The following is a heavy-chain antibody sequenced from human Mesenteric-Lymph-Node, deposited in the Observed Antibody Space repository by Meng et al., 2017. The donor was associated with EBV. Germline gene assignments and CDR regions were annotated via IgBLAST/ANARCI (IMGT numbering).Heavy chain of an antibody. CDR3: AREGSSWHGGGFYDY. D-gene: IGHD6-13*01. J-gene: IGHJ4*02. CDR1: GYTFTTHA. CDR2: LNAANGNR. Sequence: QVQLVQSGAEVKKPGASVKVSCKASGYTFTTHAIHWVRQAPGQRPEFVGWLNAANGNRRYSQRLQGRVSLSSDTSASTAYMELTSLTSEDAAVYYCAREGSSWHGGGFYDYWGQGTLVTVSS. V-gene: IGHV1-3*01.